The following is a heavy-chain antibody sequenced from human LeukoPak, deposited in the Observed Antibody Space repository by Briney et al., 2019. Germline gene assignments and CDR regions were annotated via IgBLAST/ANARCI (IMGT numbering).Heavy chain of an antibody. D-gene: IGHD4-17*01. CDR3: ARWNYGDYRFDY. V-gene: IGHV4-34*01. CDR1: GGSFSGYY. J-gene: IGHJ4*02. CDR2: INHSGST. Sequence: SETLSPTCAVYGGSFSGYYWSWIRQPPGKGLEWIGEINHSGSTNYNPSLKSRVTISVDTSKNQFSLKLSSVTAADTAVYYCARWNYGDYRFDYWGQGTLVTVSS.